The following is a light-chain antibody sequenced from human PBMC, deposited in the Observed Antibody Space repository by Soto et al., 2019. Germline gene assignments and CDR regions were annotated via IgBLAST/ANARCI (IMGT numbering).Light chain of an antibody. CDR2: VVS. J-gene: IGLJ2*01. CDR3: ASYARGSTLVV. Sequence: ALAQPASVSGSPGQSITISCTGTSNDIGLYNYVSWYQQHPGKAPKLIIYVVSSRPSGISNRFSASKSGNTASLTISGLQAEDEADYYCASYARGSTLVVFGGGTKLTVL. V-gene: IGLV2-14*01. CDR1: SNDIGLYNY.